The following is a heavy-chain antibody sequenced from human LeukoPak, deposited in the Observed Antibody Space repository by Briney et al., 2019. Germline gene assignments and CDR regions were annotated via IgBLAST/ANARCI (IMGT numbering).Heavy chain of an antibody. CDR3: AHRRSIAVAGFDAFDI. V-gene: IGHV2-5*02. D-gene: IGHD6-19*01. Sequence: ESGPTLVKPTQTLTLTCTFSGFSLSTSGVGVGWIRQPPGKALEWLALIYWDDDKRYSPSLKSRLTITKDTSKNQVVLTMTNMDPVDTATYYCAHRRSIAVAGFDAFDIWGQGTMVTVSS. J-gene: IGHJ3*02. CDR2: IYWDDDK. CDR1: GFSLSTSGVG.